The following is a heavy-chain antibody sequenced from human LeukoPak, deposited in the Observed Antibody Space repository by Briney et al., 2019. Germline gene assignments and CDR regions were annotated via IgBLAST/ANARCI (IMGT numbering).Heavy chain of an antibody. CDR3: ARDVRNYYGSGSCGYYYGMDV. Sequence: ASVKVSCKASGYTFTTYGITWVRQAPGQGLEWMGWISAYNGNTNYVQKLQGRVTMTTDTSTSTAYMELRSLRSDDTAVYYCARDVRNYYGSGSCGYYYGMDVWGQGTTVTVSS. CDR2: ISAYNGNT. D-gene: IGHD3-10*01. J-gene: IGHJ6*02. V-gene: IGHV1-18*01. CDR1: GYTFTTYG.